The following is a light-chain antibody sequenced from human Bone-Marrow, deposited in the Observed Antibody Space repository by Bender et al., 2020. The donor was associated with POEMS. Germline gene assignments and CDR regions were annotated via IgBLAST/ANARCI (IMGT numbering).Light chain of an antibody. J-gene: IGLJ2*01. V-gene: IGLV2-14*02. CDR2: GGT. CDR3: TSYTGSSTVV. CDR1: SDDVGTYNL. Sequence: QSALTQPASVSGSPGQSITISCSGTSDDVGTYNLVSWYQQHPGKAPRLIISGGTKRPSGISTRFSGSKSGNTASLTISGLLAEDEADYYCTSYTGSSTVVFGGGTKLTVL.